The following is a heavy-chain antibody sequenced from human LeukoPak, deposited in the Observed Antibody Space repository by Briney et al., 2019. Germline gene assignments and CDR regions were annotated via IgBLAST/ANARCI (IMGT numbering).Heavy chain of an antibody. CDR1: GYTFTSYG. Sequence: ASVKVSCKASGYTFTSYGISWVRQAPGQGLEWMGWISAYNGNTNYAQKLQGRVTMTTDTPTSTAYMELRSLRSDDTAVYYCALTYSSSWYNWFDPWGQGTLVTVSS. D-gene: IGHD6-13*01. CDR2: ISAYNGNT. J-gene: IGHJ5*02. CDR3: ALTYSSSWYNWFDP. V-gene: IGHV1-18*01.